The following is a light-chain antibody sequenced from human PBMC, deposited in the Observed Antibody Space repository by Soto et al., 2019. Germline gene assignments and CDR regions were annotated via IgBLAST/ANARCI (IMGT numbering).Light chain of an antibody. V-gene: IGKV3-20*01. CDR2: GAS. CDR1: QSVSSSY. J-gene: IGKJ5*01. Sequence: EIVLTQSPGTLSLSPGERATLSCRASQSVSSSYLAWYQQKPGQAPRLLIYGASSRATGIPDRFSGSGSGTDFTLTISRLEPEDFAVYYCQRYGSSPPITFGQGTRLENK. CDR3: QRYGSSPPIT.